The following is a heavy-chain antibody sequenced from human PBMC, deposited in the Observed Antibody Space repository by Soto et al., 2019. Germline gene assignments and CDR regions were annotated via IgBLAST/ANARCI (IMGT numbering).Heavy chain of an antibody. D-gene: IGHD6-19*01. J-gene: IGHJ4*02. Sequence: QVQLVQSGAEVKKPGASVKVSCKASGYTFTTYGISWVRQAPGQGLEWMGWISAYNGNTNYAQKLRGRVTXTXDXPTSTAYMELRSLRSDDTAVYYCAREAVSGRTGFDYWGQGTLVTVSS. CDR1: GYTFTTYG. V-gene: IGHV1-18*01. CDR3: AREAVSGRTGFDY. CDR2: ISAYNGNT.